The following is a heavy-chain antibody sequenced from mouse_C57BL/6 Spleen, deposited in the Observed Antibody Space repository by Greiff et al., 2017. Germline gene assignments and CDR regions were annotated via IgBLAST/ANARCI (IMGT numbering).Heavy chain of an antibody. Sequence: VQLQQSGAELVKPGASVKLSCTASGFNIKDYYMHWVKQRTEQGLEWIGRIDPEDGETKYAPTFQGKATITADTSSNTAYLQLSSLTYEDTAVYYCARGHYGSSSLDYWGQGTTLTVSS. V-gene: IGHV14-2*01. CDR2: IDPEDGET. J-gene: IGHJ2*01. D-gene: IGHD1-1*01. CDR3: ARGHYGSSSLDY. CDR1: GFNIKDYY.